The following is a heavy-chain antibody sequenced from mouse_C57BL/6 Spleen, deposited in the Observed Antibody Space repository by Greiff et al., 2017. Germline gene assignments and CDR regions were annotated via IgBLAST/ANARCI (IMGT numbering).Heavy chain of an antibody. Sequence: VMLVESGPELVKPGASVKISCKASGYAFSSSWMNWVKQRPGKGLEWIGRIYPGDGDTNYNGKFKGKATLTADTSSSTAYMQLSSLTSEDSAVYFCARGVITTVVEYFDVWGTGTTVTVSS. V-gene: IGHV1-82*01. J-gene: IGHJ1*03. D-gene: IGHD1-1*01. CDR3: ARGVITTVVEYFDV. CDR1: GYAFSSSW. CDR2: IYPGDGDT.